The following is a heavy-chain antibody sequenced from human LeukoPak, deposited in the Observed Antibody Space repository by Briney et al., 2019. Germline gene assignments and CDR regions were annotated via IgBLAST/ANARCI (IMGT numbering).Heavy chain of an antibody. Sequence: PGGSLRLSCAASGFTFSSYAMHWVRQAPGKGLEWVAVISYDGSNKYYADSVKGRFTISRDNSKNTLYLQMNSLRAEDTAVYYCARSLAVAGYYSDYWGQGTLVTVSS. CDR1: GFTFSSYA. V-gene: IGHV3-30-3*01. J-gene: IGHJ4*02. D-gene: IGHD6-19*01. CDR2: ISYDGSNK. CDR3: ARSLAVAGYYSDY.